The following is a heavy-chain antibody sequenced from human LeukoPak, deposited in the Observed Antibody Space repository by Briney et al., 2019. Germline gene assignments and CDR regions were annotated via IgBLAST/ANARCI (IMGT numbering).Heavy chain of an antibody. CDR3: ARDDYRGVTDFDP. V-gene: IGHV4-59*01. CDR1: GGSISPYF. J-gene: IGHJ5*02. D-gene: IGHD3-10*01. CDR2: ISYTGST. Sequence: SETLSLTCTVSGGSISPYFWSWMRQTPGKGLEWIGYISYTGSTNYNPALKSRVTISVDTSKNQFSLQLTSVTAADTAVYYCARDDYRGVTDFDPWGQGTLVTVSS.